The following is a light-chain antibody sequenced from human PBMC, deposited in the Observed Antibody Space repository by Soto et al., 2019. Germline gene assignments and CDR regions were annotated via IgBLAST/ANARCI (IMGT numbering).Light chain of an antibody. CDR1: QDISTW. CDR3: QQANSFPQT. CDR2: AAS. Sequence: DIQMTQSPSSVSAAVGDRVTITCRASQDISTWLAWYQQKPGKAPKLLIHAASILQSGVPSRFGGSGSGTDFTLTLSSQQPEDFATYYCQQANSFPQTFGGGTKLEIK. V-gene: IGKV1-12*01. J-gene: IGKJ4*01.